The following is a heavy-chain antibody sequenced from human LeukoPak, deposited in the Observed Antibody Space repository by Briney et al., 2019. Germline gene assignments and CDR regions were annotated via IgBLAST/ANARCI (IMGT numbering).Heavy chain of an antibody. V-gene: IGHV3-23*01. D-gene: IGHD3-22*01. CDR2: ISGSGSGGST. Sequence: GGSLRLSCAASGVTFRSYAMSWVRQAPGKGLEWVSTISGSGSGGSTYYVDSVRGRFTISRDNSRNTLYLQMNSLTAEDTAIYYCAKDRPNYFETNGHYYRRDGDYWGQGILVTVSS. CDR3: AKDRPNYFETNGHYYRRDGDY. CDR1: GVTFRSYA. J-gene: IGHJ4*02.